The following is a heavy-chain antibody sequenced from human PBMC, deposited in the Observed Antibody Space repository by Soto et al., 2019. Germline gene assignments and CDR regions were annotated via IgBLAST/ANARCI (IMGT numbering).Heavy chain of an antibody. J-gene: IGHJ4*02. Sequence: SETLSLTCTVSGGSISSSSYYWGWIRQPPGKGLEWIGSIYYSGSTYYNPSLKSRVTISVDTSKNQFSLKLSFVTAADTAVYYCASSLSYCSSTSCYAYYFDYWGQGTLVTVSS. CDR3: ASSLSYCSSTSCYAYYFDY. D-gene: IGHD2-2*01. CDR1: GGSISSSSYY. V-gene: IGHV4-39*01. CDR2: IYYSGST.